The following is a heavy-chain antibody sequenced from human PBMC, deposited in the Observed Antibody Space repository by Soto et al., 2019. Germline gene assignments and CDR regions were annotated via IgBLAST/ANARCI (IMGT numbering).Heavy chain of an antibody. J-gene: IGHJ4*02. V-gene: IGHV2-5*02. CDR1: GFSLSTSGVG. CDR3: AHKGYGDYPLDY. Sequence: QITLKESGPTLVKPTQTLTLTCTFSGFSLSTSGVGVGWIRQPPGKALEWLAVIYWDDTKHYNPSLKSRLSITKDNSKNQVVLTMTNMDPVDTATYYCAHKGYGDYPLDYWGQGTLVTVSS. CDR2: IYWDDTK. D-gene: IGHD4-17*01.